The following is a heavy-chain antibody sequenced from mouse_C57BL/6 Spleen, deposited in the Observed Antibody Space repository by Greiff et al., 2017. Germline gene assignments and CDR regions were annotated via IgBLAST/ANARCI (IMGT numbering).Heavy chain of an antibody. D-gene: IGHD2-4*01. J-gene: IGHJ4*01. CDR2: INYDGSST. CDR1: GFTFSDYY. Sequence: EVKVVESEGGLVQPGSSMKLSCTASGFTFSDYYMAWVRQVPEKGLEWVANINYDGSSTYYLDSLKSRFIISRDNAKNILYLQMSSLKSEDTATYYCARDDYDRYYYAMDYWGQGTSVTVSS. CDR3: ARDDYDRYYYAMDY. V-gene: IGHV5-16*01.